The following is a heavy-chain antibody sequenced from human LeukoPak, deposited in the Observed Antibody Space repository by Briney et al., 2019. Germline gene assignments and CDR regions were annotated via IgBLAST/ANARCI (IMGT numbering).Heavy chain of an antibody. J-gene: IGHJ4*02. V-gene: IGHV4-34*01. CDR3: ARRGRAPYYYGSGSAYYFDY. Sequence: SETLSLTCAVYGGSFSGYYWSWIRQPPGKGLEWIGEINHSGSTNYNPSLKSRVTISVDTSKNQFSLKLSSVTAADTAVYYCARRGRAPYYYGSGSAYYFDYGGQETLVTFSS. D-gene: IGHD3-10*01. CDR2: INHSGST. CDR1: GGSFSGYY.